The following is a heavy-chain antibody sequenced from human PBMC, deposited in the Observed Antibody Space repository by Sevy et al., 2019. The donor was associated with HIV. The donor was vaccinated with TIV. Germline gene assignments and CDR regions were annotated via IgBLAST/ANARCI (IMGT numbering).Heavy chain of an antibody. V-gene: IGHV3-30*18. CDR1: GIIFTTSG. CDR3: AKDFTGYNGMDV. CDR2: RSYDGRNK. J-gene: IGHJ6*02. Sequence: GGSLRLSCAVSGIIFTTSGMHWVRRAPDKGLEWVAVRSYDGRNKFYGDSVKGRFTISRDNSKNILYLQMNSLRVEDTAVYYCAKDFTGYNGMDVWGQGTMVTVSS. D-gene: IGHD3-9*01.